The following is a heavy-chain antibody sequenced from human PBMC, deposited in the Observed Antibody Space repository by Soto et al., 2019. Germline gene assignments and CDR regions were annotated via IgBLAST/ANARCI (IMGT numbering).Heavy chain of an antibody. J-gene: IGHJ4*02. CDR2: IKQDGSEK. D-gene: IGHD3-22*01. V-gene: IGHV3-7*05. CDR3: ARVGDYYDSSGYPQEFDY. CDR1: GFTFSSYW. Sequence: PGGSLRLSCAASGFTFSSYWMSWVRQAPGKGLEWVANIKQDGSEKYYVDSVKGRFTISRDNAKNSLYLQMNSLRAEDTAVYYCARVGDYYDSSGYPQEFDYWGKGTLVTVSS.